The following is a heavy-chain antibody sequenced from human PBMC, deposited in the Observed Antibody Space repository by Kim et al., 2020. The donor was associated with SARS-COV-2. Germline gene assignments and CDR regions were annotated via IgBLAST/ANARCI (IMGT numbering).Heavy chain of an antibody. CDR1: GPDFTIYA. Sequence: GGSLRLSCAASGPDFTIYAMTWVRQAPGKGLEWVSSISSRGDITYYADSVKGRFTISRDNSKNILYLQMNSLGADDTAVFYCVKGRTRLDYWGQGTLVTVSS. CDR3: VKGRTRLDY. D-gene: IGHD6-6*01. V-gene: IGHV3-23*01. J-gene: IGHJ4*02. CDR2: ISSRGDIT.